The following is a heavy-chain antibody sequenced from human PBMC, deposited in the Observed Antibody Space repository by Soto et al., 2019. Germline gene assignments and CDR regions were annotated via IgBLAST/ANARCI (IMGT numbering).Heavy chain of an antibody. J-gene: IGHJ6*03. CDR2: ISGSGGST. V-gene: IGHV3-23*01. CDR3: AKGSEQVPRTYYYYYYYMDV. CDR1: GFTFSSNA. Sequence: GGSLRLSCAASGFTFSSNAMSWVRQAPGKGLEWVSSISGSGGSTYYADSVKGRFTISRDNSKNMLYLQMNSLRAEDTAVYYCAKGSEQVPRTYYYYYYYMDVWGKGTTVTVSS. D-gene: IGHD1-26*01.